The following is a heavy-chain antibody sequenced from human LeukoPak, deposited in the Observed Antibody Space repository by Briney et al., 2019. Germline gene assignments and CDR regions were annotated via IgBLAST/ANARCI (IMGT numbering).Heavy chain of an antibody. CDR2: IIPIFGTA. Sequence: ASVKVSCKASGGTFSSYAISWVRQAPGQGLEWMGGIIPIFGTANYAQKFQGRVTITADESTSTAYMGLSSLRSEDTAVYYCARGPAKWGYYYYYYYMDVWGKGTTVTVSS. J-gene: IGHJ6*03. V-gene: IGHV1-69*13. D-gene: IGHD3-16*01. CDR3: ARGPAKWGYYYYYYYMDV. CDR1: GGTFSSYA.